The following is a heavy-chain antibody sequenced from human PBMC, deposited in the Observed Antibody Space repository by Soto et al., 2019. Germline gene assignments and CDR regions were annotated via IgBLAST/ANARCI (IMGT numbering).Heavy chain of an antibody. D-gene: IGHD4-17*01. CDR2: VNPNSGNT. V-gene: IGHV1-8*01. J-gene: IGHJ4*02. Sequence: QVQLVQSGAEVKEPGASVKVSCKSSGYIFSNYNINWVRQATGQGLEWMGSVNPNSGNTLYAQKFQGRVTMTRSTSISTAYMELSNLTFDDTAVYYCARAHDSGDVDYWGQGTLVTVSS. CDR1: GYIFSNYN. CDR3: ARAHDSGDVDY.